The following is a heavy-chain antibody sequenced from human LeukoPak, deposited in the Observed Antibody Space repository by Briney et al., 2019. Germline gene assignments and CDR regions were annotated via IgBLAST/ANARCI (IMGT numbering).Heavy chain of an antibody. CDR1: GGSISSGDYY. J-gene: IGHJ5*02. CDR3: ARVRSSSSWWFDP. D-gene: IGHD6-6*01. V-gene: IGHV4-30-4*01. Sequence: PSQTLSLTCTVSGGSISSGDYYWSWIRQPPGKGLEWIGYIYYSGSTYYNPSLKSRVTISVDTSKNQFSLKLSSVTAADTAVYYCARVRSSSSWWFDPWGQGTLVTVSS. CDR2: IYYSGST.